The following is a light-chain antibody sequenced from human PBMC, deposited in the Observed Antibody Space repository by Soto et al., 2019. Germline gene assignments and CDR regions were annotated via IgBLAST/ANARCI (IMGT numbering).Light chain of an antibody. CDR2: GAS. CDR3: QQYGSSQT. CDR1: QSMSSD. Sequence: EIVMTQSPATLSVSPGERATLSCRASQSMSSDVAWYQQKPGQAPRRLIYGASSRATGIPDRFSGSGSGTDFTLTISRLEPEDFAVYYCQQYGSSQTFGQGTKVDIK. J-gene: IGKJ1*01. V-gene: IGKV3-20*01.